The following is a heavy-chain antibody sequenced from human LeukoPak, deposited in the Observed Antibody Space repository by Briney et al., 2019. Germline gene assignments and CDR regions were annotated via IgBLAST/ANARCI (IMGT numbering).Heavy chain of an antibody. CDR2: ISAYNGNT. V-gene: IGHV1-18*01. CDR3: ARGELVGLGATSAGWFDP. J-gene: IGHJ5*02. D-gene: IGHD1-26*01. CDR1: GYTFTSYG. Sequence: GASVKVSCKASGYTFTSYGISWVRQAPGQGLEWMGWISAYNGNTNYAQKLQGRVTMTRDTSISTAYMELSRLRSDDTTVYYCARGELVGLGATSAGWFDPWGQGTLVTVSS.